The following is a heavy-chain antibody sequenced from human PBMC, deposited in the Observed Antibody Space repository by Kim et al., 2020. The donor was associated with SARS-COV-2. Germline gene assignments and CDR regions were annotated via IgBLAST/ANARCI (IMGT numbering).Heavy chain of an antibody. J-gene: IGHJ4*02. CDR2: IYADGPA. Sequence: SETLSLTCSVSGGSIKRGGHSWSWIRQSPGKGLQWIGYIYADGPASFNSSLRPRVSMSVDTYENQLSLNLTSVTAADTAVYFCVRGVVEDYFDSWGQGALVSVSS. CDR1: GGSIKRGGHS. V-gene: IGHV4-30-2*06. CDR3: VRGVVEDYFDS.